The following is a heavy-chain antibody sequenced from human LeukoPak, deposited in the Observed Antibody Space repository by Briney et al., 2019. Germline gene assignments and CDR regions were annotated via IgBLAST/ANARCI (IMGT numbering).Heavy chain of an antibody. D-gene: IGHD2-21*01. CDR2: IDSHGSTT. CDR1: GFTFSNYW. CDR3: TKSYSSNAWFDP. V-gene: IGHV3-74*01. Sequence: PGGSLRLSCTASGFTFSNYWMHWVRQPPGRGLLWVSRIDSHGSTTTYADSVKGRFTISRDNAKNILYLQTNSLRADDTAVYYCTKSYSSNAWFDPWGQGTLVTVSS. J-gene: IGHJ5*02.